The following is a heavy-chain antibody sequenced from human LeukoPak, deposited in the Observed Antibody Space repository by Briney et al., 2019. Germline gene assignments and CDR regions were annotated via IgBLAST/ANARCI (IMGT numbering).Heavy chain of an antibody. J-gene: IGHJ3*02. D-gene: IGHD3-22*01. CDR2: VYTTTT. CDR1: GGSISTYY. Sequence: SETLSLTCTVSGGSISTYYWSRIRQAPGAGLQWLGYVYTTTTNYNSSLKRRVTISADTSKNQFSLRLSSVTAADTAVYYCARRNIRGYNSFNIWGQGTMVTVSS. CDR3: ARRNIRGYNSFNI. V-gene: IGHV4-4*08.